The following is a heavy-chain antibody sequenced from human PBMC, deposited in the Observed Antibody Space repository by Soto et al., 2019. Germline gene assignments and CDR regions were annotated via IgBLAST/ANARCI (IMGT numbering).Heavy chain of an antibody. CDR1: GFTFSSYG. CDR3: AKDRRDYGDSLVNNYFDP. CDR2: TSHDGSNK. Sequence: QEQLVESGGGVVQPGTSLRLSCAASGFTFSSYGMHWVRQAPGKGLEWVAVTSHDGSNKFYADSVKGRFSISRDDSKNTLFLQMNSLRTEDTAVYYWAKDRRDYGDSLVNNYFDPWGQGTLVTVSS. J-gene: IGHJ5*02. D-gene: IGHD4-17*01. V-gene: IGHV3-30*18.